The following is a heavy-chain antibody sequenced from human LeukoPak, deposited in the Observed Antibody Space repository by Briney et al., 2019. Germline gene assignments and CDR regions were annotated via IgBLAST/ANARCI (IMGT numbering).Heavy chain of an antibody. CDR2: ISGDGSST. V-gene: IGHV3-23*01. CDR1: GFTFSSYA. J-gene: IGHJ6*02. Sequence: GGSLRLSCAVSGFTFSSYAMSWVRQAPGKGLVWVSRISGDGSSTNYADSVKGRFTISRDNSKNTLYLQMNSLRAEDTAVYYCAQSGGMDVWGQGTTVIVSS. CDR3: AQSGGMDV.